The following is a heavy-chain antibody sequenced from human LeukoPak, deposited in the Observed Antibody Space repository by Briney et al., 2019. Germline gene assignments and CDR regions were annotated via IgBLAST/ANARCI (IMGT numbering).Heavy chain of an antibody. CDR1: GYTFTGYY. Sequence: ASVKVSXKASGYTFTGYYMHWVRQAPGQGLEWMGWINPNSGGTNYAQKFQGRVTMTRDTSISTAYMELSRLRSDDTAVYYCARYHGDYYYYYYMDVWGKGTTVTVSS. CDR3: ARYHGDYYYYYYMDV. CDR2: INPNSGGT. J-gene: IGHJ6*03. D-gene: IGHD2-8*01. V-gene: IGHV1-2*02.